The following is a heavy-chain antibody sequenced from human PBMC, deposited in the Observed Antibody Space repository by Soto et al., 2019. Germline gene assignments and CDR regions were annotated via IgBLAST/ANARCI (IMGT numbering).Heavy chain of an antibody. D-gene: IGHD1-1*01. CDR1: GGSISSSPYY. V-gene: IGHV4-39*01. CDR3: ARHGPLSNNWNQLDY. CDR2: IYYNRNT. Sequence: QLQLQESGPGLVKPSETLSLTCTVSGGSISSSPYYWGWIRQPPGKGLEWIGNIYYNRNTFYNPSLKSRVTISIDTSKNQFSLKLSSVTAADTAVYNCARHGPLSNNWNQLDYWGQGTLVTVSS. J-gene: IGHJ4*02.